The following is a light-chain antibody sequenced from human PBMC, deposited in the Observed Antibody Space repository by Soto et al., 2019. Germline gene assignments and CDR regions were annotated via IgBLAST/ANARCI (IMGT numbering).Light chain of an antibody. CDR2: NNN. CDR3: AAWDDSLNGPV. CDR1: SSNIGSNT. J-gene: IGLJ2*01. V-gene: IGLV1-44*01. Sequence: QLVLTQPPSASGTPGQRVTISCSVSSSNIGSNTVNWYQQLPGTAPKLLIYNNNQRPSGVPDRFSGSRSGTSASLAISGLQSEDEADYYCAAWDDSLNGPVFGGGTKLTVL.